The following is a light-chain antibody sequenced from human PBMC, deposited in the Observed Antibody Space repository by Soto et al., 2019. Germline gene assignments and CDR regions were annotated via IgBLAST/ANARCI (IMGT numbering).Light chain of an antibody. V-gene: IGKV2-28*01. CDR2: LGS. Sequence: DIVMTQSPLSLPVTPGEPASISCRSSQTLLESNGNNYLDWYVQKPGQSPQLLIYLGSNRASGVPDRFSGSGSGTDFTQKISRVEAEDVGVYYCMQALQTPLTFGGGTKVEIK. J-gene: IGKJ4*01. CDR1: QTLLESNGNNY. CDR3: MQALQTPLT.